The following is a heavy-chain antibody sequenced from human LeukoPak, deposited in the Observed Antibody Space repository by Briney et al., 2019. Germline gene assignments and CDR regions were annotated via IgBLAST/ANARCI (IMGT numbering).Heavy chain of an antibody. CDR2: IYTSGST. J-gene: IGHJ4*02. CDR1: GGSISSGSYY. CDR3: ARDSLATRTPFDY. Sequence: PSETLSLTRTVSGGSISSGSYYWSWIRQPAGKGLEWIGRIYTSGSTNYNPSLKSRVTISVDTSKNQFSLKLSSVTAADTAVYYCARDSLATRTPFDYWGQGTLVTVSS. D-gene: IGHD5-24*01. V-gene: IGHV4-61*02.